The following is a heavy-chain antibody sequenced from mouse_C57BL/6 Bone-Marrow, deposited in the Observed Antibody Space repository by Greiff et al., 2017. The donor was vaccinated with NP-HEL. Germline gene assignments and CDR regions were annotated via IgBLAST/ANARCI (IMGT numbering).Heavy chain of an antibody. J-gene: IGHJ4*01. CDR1: GYTFTSYW. CDR2: IDPSDSYT. Sequence: QVQLQQPGAELVMPGASVKLSCKASGYTFTSYWMHWVKQRPGQGLEWIGEIDPSDSYTNYTQKLKGKSTLTVDKSSSTAYMQLSSLTSEDSADYDCARWTETYYDYDGGNYAMDYWGQGTSVTVSS. D-gene: IGHD2-4*01. V-gene: IGHV1-69*01. CDR3: ARWTETYYDYDGGNYAMDY.